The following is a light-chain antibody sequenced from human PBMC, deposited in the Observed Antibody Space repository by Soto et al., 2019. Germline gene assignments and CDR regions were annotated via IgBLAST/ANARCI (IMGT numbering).Light chain of an antibody. CDR3: AAWDVSLKGFV. Sequence: QSVLTQPPSVSGAPGQRVTISCTGSSSNIGAGYDVHWYQQLPGTAPKLLIYANFNRPSGVPDRFSGSKSGTSASLAISGLQSEDEATYFCAAWDVSLKGFVFGTGTKVTVL. CDR1: SSNIGAGYD. V-gene: IGLV1-40*01. J-gene: IGLJ1*01. CDR2: ANF.